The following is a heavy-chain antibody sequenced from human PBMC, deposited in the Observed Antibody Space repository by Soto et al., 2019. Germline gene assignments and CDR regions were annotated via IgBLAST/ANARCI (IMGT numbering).Heavy chain of an antibody. CDR3: ARKGNLGRWIQPLVS. J-gene: IGHJ5*01. CDR1: GESSSRYS. Sequence: SETLSLTCTVCGESSSRYSWSWIRQPPGKGLEWIGNIHYNGNTKYSPSLKSRVTMSVDTSKNHFSLKLISVTTADTAVYFCARKGNLGRWIQPLVSWGHGTLVTASS. CDR2: IHYNGNT. V-gene: IGHV4-59*01. D-gene: IGHD2-2*03.